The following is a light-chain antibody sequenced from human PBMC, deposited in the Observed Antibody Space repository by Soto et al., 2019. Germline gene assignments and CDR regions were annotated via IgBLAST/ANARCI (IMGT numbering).Light chain of an antibody. Sequence: EIVMTQSPATLSLSPGERATLSCRASQSVNSNLAWYKQKAGQAPRLLIFGTSTRATGFPARFSGSGSGTDFTLTISSLQFEDFAVYYCQQYNNWPRTFGQGTKVEIK. CDR2: GTS. CDR3: QQYNNWPRT. CDR1: QSVNSN. J-gene: IGKJ1*01. V-gene: IGKV3-15*01.